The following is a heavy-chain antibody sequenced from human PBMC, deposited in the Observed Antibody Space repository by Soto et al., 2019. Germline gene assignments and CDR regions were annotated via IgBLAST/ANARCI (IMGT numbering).Heavy chain of an antibody. Sequence: QITLKESGPTLVEPTEALALTCSFSGFSLTTSPVGVGWFRQPPGKALEWLAVIYWDNDKRYNPSLKTRITITKDTSRNEVALTMTDMEPKDTATYFCAHRLGSSSWNDGYFDFWGQGFLVTVS. CDR3: AHRLGSSSWNDGYFDF. CDR1: GFSLTTSPVG. V-gene: IGHV2-5*02. CDR2: IYWDNDK. D-gene: IGHD1-1*01. J-gene: IGHJ4*02.